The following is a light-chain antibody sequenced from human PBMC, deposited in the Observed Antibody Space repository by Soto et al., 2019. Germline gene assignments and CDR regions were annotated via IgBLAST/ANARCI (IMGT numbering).Light chain of an antibody. Sequence: VLTQPPSVSGAPGQGVTISCTGSSSNIGAPYDVHWYQQFPGTAPKLLIFGNTNRPSGVPDRFSASRSGTSASLAIAGLQAEDEAEYYCQSYDSSLSGHVFGTGTKVTVL. J-gene: IGLJ1*01. CDR1: SSNIGAPYD. V-gene: IGLV1-40*01. CDR2: GNT. CDR3: QSYDSSLSGHV.